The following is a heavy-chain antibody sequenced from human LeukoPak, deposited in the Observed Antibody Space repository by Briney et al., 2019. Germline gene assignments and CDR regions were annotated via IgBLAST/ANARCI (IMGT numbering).Heavy chain of an antibody. Sequence: PSETLSLTCTVSGGSISSYYWSWIRQPPGKGLEWIGYIYYSGSTNYNPSLKSRVTISVDTSKNQFSLKLSSVTAADTAVYYCATYGSGSYYNFWAREYYFDYWGQGTLVTVSS. J-gene: IGHJ4*02. CDR1: GGSISSYY. CDR3: ATYGSGSYYNFWAREYYFDY. CDR2: IYYSGST. V-gene: IGHV4-59*08. D-gene: IGHD3-10*01.